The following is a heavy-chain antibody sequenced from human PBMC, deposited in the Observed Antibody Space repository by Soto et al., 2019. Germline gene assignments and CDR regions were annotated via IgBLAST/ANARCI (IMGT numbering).Heavy chain of an antibody. CDR3: AKEHNGLYSRHYFDY. Sequence: GGSLRLSCAASGLTFSTYGMHWVRQAPGKGLEWVAVISYDGSDKNYADSVKGRFTISRGNSKNTLYLQMNSLRVEDTAVYYCAKEHNGLYSRHYFDYWGQGTLVTFSS. D-gene: IGHD6-19*01. CDR1: GLTFSTYG. J-gene: IGHJ4*02. CDR2: ISYDGSDK. V-gene: IGHV3-30*18.